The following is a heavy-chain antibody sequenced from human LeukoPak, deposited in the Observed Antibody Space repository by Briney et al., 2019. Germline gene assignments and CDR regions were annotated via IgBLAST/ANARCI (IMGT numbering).Heavy chain of an antibody. CDR2: ISGSGGST. J-gene: IGHJ4*02. D-gene: IGHD3-22*01. CDR3: ARVGYYYDSSGYYGVCDY. CDR1: GFTFSSYA. Sequence: GGSLRLSCAASGFTFSSYAMSWVRQAPGKGLEWVSAISGSGGSTYYADSVKGRFTISRDNSKNTLYLQMNSLRAEDTAVYYCARVGYYYDSSGYYGVCDYWGQGTLVTVSS. V-gene: IGHV3-23*01.